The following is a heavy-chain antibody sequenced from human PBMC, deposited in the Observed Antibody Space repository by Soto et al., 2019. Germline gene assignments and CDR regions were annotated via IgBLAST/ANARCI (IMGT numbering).Heavy chain of an antibody. Sequence: ASVKVSCKASGYTFTSYYMHWVRQAPGQGLEWMGIINPSGGSTSYAQKFQGRVTMTRDTSTSTVYMELSSLGSEDTAVYYCARDPGITGTTVYGMDVWGQGTTVTVSS. CDR2: INPSGGST. D-gene: IGHD1-7*01. CDR3: ARDPGITGTTVYGMDV. CDR1: GYTFTSYY. J-gene: IGHJ6*02. V-gene: IGHV1-46*01.